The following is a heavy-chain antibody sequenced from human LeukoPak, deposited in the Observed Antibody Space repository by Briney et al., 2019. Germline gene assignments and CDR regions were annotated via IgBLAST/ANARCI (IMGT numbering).Heavy chain of an antibody. J-gene: IGHJ4*02. D-gene: IGHD3-22*01. CDR1: GGSISSSSYY. CDR3: AGTSYSSHFDY. Sequence: PSETLSLTCTVSGGSISSSSYYWGWIRQPPGEGLEWIGSIYHSGSTYYNPSLKSRVTISVDTSKNQFSLRLSSVTAADTAVYYCAGTSYSSHFDYWGQGTLVTVSS. V-gene: IGHV4-39*01. CDR2: IYHSGST.